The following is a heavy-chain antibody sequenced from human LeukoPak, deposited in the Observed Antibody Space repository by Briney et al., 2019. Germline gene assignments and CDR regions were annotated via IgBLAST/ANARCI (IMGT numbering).Heavy chain of an antibody. D-gene: IGHD3-9*01. J-gene: IGHJ4*02. V-gene: IGHV3-66*01. CDR2: IYSGGST. CDR1: GFPLSSNF. CDR3: ALRLVTDH. Sequence: GSPILSFAASGFPLSSNFMSWVRQAPGKGLEWVSVIYSGGSTYYADSVKGRFTISRDNSKNTLYLQMNSLRVEDTAVYYCALRLVTDHGRRGTVLTVSS.